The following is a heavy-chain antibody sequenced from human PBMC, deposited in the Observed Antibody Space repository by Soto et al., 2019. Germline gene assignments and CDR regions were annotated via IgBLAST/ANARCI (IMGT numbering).Heavy chain of an antibody. Sequence: GASVKVSCKASGYTFTDYYIHWVRQAPGQGLEWMGLINPSGGNIKYAQNFQGRVTMTRDTSTSTVYMELSSLKSEDTAVYYCARDRIAVAGTRWFDPWGQGTLVTVSS. CDR3: ARDRIAVAGTRWFDP. D-gene: IGHD6-19*01. V-gene: IGHV1-46*01. J-gene: IGHJ5*02. CDR2: INPSGGNI. CDR1: GYTFTDYY.